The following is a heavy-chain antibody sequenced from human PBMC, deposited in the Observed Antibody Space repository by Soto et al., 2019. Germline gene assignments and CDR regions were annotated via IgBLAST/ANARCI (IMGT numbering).Heavy chain of an antibody. CDR1: GYTFTGYY. CDR3: ARELAGVYYGSGSYPLGMDV. J-gene: IGHJ6*02. CDR2: INPNSGGT. Sequence: ASVKVSCKASGYTFTGYYMHWVRQAPGQGLEWMGWINPNSGGTNYAQKFQGWVTMTRDTSISTAYMELSRLRSDDTAVYYCARELAGVYYGSGSYPLGMDVWGQGTTVTVSS. D-gene: IGHD3-10*01. V-gene: IGHV1-2*04.